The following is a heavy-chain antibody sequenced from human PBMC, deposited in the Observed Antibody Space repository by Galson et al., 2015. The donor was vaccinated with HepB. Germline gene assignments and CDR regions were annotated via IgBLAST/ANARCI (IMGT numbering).Heavy chain of an antibody. J-gene: IGHJ6*02. CDR2: INPDGSEK. D-gene: IGHD3-10*01. CDR3: ARRISLVRGIITKPDYYYGMDV. V-gene: IGHV3-7*03. CDR1: GFTFSSYW. Sequence: SLRLSCAASGFTFSSYWMNWVRQAPGKGLGWVANINPDGSEKYYVASLKGRFTISRDNAKNSLYLQMDSLRAEDTAVYYCARRISLVRGIITKPDYYYGMDVWGQGTTVTVAS.